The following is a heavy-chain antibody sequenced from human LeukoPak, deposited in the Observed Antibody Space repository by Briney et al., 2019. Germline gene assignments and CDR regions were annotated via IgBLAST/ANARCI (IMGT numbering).Heavy chain of an antibody. CDR1: GGSINSGDYY. CDR3: ARLVDRLMFDY. V-gene: IGHV4-61*02. Sequence: SSETLSLTCTVSGGSINSGDYYWSWLRQPAGKPLEWIGRIYTSGITIYKSSLESRVTISIDTSKNRFALKLNSVTASDTAVYYCARLVDRLMFDYWGQGTQVTVSS. J-gene: IGHJ4*02. CDR2: IYTSGIT. D-gene: IGHD2-21*02.